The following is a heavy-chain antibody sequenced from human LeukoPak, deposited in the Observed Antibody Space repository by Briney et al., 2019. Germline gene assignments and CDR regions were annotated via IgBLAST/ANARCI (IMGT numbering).Heavy chain of an antibody. CDR2: ISYDGSNK. D-gene: IGHD6-6*01. J-gene: IGHJ4*02. V-gene: IGHV3-30-3*01. Sequence: GGSLRLSCAASGFTFSNFAIHWVRQAPGKGLEWVAVISYDGSNKYYADSVKGRFTISRDNSKNTLYLQMNSLRAEDTAVYYCARVLYSSSRAYFDYWGQGTLVTVSS. CDR3: ARVLYSSSRAYFDY. CDR1: GFTFSNFA.